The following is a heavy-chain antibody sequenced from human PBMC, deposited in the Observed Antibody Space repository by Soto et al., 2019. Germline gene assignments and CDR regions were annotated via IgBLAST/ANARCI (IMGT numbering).Heavy chain of an antibody. J-gene: IGHJ3*02. V-gene: IGHV3-7*01. CDR1: GFSFGTYW. CDR2: IKQDGSER. Sequence: GGSLRLSSALSGFSFGTYWMSCVRQAPGNGLDWLASIKQDGSERYYLDSVKGRFTISRDNAKDSLSLQMNSLRVEDTAVYYCAQGGSGYDLPGSEVNGFDIWGQGTMVTVS. D-gene: IGHD5-12*01. CDR3: AQGGSGYDLPGSEVNGFDI.